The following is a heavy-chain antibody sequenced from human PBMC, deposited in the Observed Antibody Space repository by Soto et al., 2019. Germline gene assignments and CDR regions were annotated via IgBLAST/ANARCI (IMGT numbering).Heavy chain of an antibody. V-gene: IGHV1-2*02. J-gene: IGHJ6*02. CDR1: GYTFTGYY. D-gene: IGHD3-10*01. Sequence: ASVKVSCKASGYTFTGYYMHWVRQAPGQGLAWMGWINPNSGGTNYAQKFQGRVTMTRDTSISTHYMELSRLRSDDTAVYYCAIRYYSASGSYYGLDVWGQGTTFTVAS. CDR2: INPNSGGT. CDR3: AIRYYSASGSYYGLDV.